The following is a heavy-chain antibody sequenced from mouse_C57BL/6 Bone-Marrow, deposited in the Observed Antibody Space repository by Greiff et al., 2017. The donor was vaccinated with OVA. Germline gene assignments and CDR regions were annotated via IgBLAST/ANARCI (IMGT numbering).Heavy chain of an antibody. CDR3: TSPNWAWFAY. CDR2: ISSGGDYI. V-gene: IGHV5-9-1*02. D-gene: IGHD4-1*01. J-gene: IGHJ3*01. CDR1: GFNFSSYA. Sequence: EVQLQESGEGLVKPGGSLKLSCAASGFNFSSYAMSWVRPTPEKRLEWVAYISSGGDYIYYADTVPGRFTISRDNARNTLYLQMSSLKSEDTAMYYCTSPNWAWFAYWGQGTLVTVSA.